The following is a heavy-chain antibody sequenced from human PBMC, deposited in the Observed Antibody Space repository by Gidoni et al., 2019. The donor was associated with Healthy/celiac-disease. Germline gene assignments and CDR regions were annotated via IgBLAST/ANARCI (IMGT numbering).Heavy chain of an antibody. CDR2: NRNKANSYTT. Sequence: EVQLVESGGGLVQPGGSLRLSCAASGFTFSDHYMEWVRQAPGKGLEWVCRNRNKANSYTTEYAASVKGRFTISRDDSKNSLYLQMNSLKTEDTAVYYCAALPRGHYYDSSGYYRDDAFDIWGQGTMVTVSS. CDR3: AALPRGHYYDSSGYYRDDAFDI. J-gene: IGHJ3*02. D-gene: IGHD3-22*01. V-gene: IGHV3-72*01. CDR1: GFTFSDHY.